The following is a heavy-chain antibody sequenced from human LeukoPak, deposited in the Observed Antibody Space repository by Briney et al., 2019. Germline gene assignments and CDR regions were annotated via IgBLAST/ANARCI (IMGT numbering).Heavy chain of an antibody. CDR1: GLTSRFAFSDYY. Sequence: GGSLRLSCAASGLTSRFAFSDYYMSWIRQAPGKGLEWVSAISGSGGSTYYADSVKGRFTISRDNSKNTLYLQMNSLRAEDTAVYYCAKDLKWLETRGDYWGQGTLVTVSS. V-gene: IGHV3-23*01. J-gene: IGHJ4*02. CDR3: AKDLKWLETRGDY. D-gene: IGHD6-19*01. CDR2: ISGSGGST.